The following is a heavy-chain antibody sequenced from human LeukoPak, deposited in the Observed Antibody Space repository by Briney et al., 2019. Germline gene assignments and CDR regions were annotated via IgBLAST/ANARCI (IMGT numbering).Heavy chain of an antibody. CDR3: VRGLKAFES. J-gene: IGHJ4*02. Sequence: SETLSLTCTVSGGSINYFYWSWMRPPPGKGVEWIGYVYLSGRTNYNPSLKSRVTISAVTSKNQLSLKLSSVAAAGTAVYYCVRGLKAFESWGEGALVTVSS. V-gene: IGHV4-59*01. CDR1: GGSINYFY. CDR2: VYLSGRT. D-gene: IGHD3-16*01.